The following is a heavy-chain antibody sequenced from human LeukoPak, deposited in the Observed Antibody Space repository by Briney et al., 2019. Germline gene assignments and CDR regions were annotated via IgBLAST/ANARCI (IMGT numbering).Heavy chain of an antibody. Sequence: SVKVSCKASGFTFTSSAMQWVRQARGQRLEWIGWIVVGSGNTNYAQKFQERVTITRDMSTSTAYLELSSLRSEDTAVYYCAAGWVCSGGSCYYYFDYWGQGTLVTVSS. CDR3: AAGWVCSGGSCYYYFDY. CDR1: GFTFTSSA. CDR2: IVVGSGNT. D-gene: IGHD2-15*01. J-gene: IGHJ4*02. V-gene: IGHV1-58*02.